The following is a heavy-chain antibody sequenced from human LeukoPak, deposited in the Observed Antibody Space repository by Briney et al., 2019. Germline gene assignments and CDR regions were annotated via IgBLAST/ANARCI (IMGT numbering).Heavy chain of an antibody. CDR3: ARGRLYGGWYRWDYFDY. CDR1: GGSFSGYY. V-gene: IGHV4-34*01. CDR2: INHSGST. Sequence: SETLSLTCAVYGGSFSGYYWSWIRQPPGKGLEWIGEINHSGSTNYNPSLKSRVTISVDTSKNQFSLKLSSVTAADTAVYYCARGRLYGGWYRWDYFDYWGQGTLVTVSS. J-gene: IGHJ4*02. D-gene: IGHD6-19*01.